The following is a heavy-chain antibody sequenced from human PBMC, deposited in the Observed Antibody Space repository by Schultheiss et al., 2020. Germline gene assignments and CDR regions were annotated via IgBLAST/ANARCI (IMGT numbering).Heavy chain of an antibody. J-gene: IGHJ6*03. V-gene: IGHV1-2*02. Sequence: ASVKVSCKASGYTFTSYDINWVRQATGQGLEWMGWMNPNSGGTNYAQKFQGRVTMTRDTSISTAYMELSRLRSDDTAVYYCARVNRYSGSYGYYYYYMDVWGKGTTVTVSS. D-gene: IGHD1-26*01. CDR1: GYTFTSYD. CDR2: MNPNSGGT. CDR3: ARVNRYSGSYGYYYYYMDV.